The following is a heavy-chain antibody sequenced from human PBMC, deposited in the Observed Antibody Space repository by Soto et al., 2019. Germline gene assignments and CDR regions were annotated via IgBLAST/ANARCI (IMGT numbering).Heavy chain of an antibody. Sequence: QVQLVESGGGVVQPGRSLRLSCAASGFTFSSYAMHWVRQAPGKGLEWVAVISYDGSNKYYADSVKGRFTISRDNSKNTRYLQMNSLRAEDTAVYYCARGKAVTTHPLDYWGQGTLVTVSS. CDR1: GFTFSSYA. D-gene: IGHD4-17*01. V-gene: IGHV3-30-3*01. CDR3: ARGKAVTTHPLDY. J-gene: IGHJ4*02. CDR2: ISYDGSNK.